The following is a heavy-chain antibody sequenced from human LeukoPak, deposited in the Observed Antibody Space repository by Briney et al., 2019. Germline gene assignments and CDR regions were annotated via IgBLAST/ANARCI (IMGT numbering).Heavy chain of an antibody. CDR1: GGSIGSKSYY. J-gene: IGHJ4*02. Sequence: SETLSLTCTVSGGSIGSKSYYWGWIRQPPGKGLEWLGNVDYSGTTTYNPSLKSRVTISVDTSKNQFSLELRSVTAADTAVFYCARLVGTTAAVYFNTYFDYWGQGALITVSS. V-gene: IGHV4-39*01. CDR2: VDYSGTT. CDR3: ARLVGTTAAVYFNTYFDY. D-gene: IGHD1-26*01.